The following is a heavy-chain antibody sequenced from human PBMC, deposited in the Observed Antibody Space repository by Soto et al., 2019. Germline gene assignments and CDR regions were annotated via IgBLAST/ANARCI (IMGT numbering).Heavy chain of an antibody. Sequence: GGSLRLSCAASGFTFSSYAMHWVRQAPGKGLEWVAVISYDGSNKYYADSVKGRFTISRDNSKNTLYLQMNSLRAEDTAVYYCAREYGDYEGYFDYWGQGTLVTVSS. J-gene: IGHJ4*02. D-gene: IGHD4-17*01. CDR1: GFTFSSYA. CDR2: ISYDGSNK. CDR3: AREYGDYEGYFDY. V-gene: IGHV3-30-3*01.